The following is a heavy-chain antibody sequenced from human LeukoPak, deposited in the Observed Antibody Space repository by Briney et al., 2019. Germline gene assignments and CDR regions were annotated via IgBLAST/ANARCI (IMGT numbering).Heavy chain of an antibody. Sequence: GGSLRLSCAASGFTFSNHWMHWVRQAPGKGLEWVSSISSSSSYIYYADSVKGRFTISRDNAKNSLYLQMNSLRAEDTAVYYCARELGITGTTAFDYWGQGTLVTVSS. CDR1: GFTFSNHW. J-gene: IGHJ4*02. CDR3: ARELGITGTTAFDY. CDR2: ISSSSSYI. D-gene: IGHD1-20*01. V-gene: IGHV3-21*01.